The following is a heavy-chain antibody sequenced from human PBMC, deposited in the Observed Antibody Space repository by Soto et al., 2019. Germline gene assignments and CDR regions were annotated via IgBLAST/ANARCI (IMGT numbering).Heavy chain of an antibody. V-gene: IGHV4-39*01. CDR2: IYYSGST. D-gene: IGHD2-15*01. CDR3: ARRYCSGGSCYSFLPPHLAY. J-gene: IGHJ4*02. Sequence: QLQLQESGPGLVKPSETLSLTCTVSGGSISSSSYYWGWIRQPPGKGLEWIGSIYYSGSTYYNPSLTSRVTISVDTSKNQFSLKLSSVTAADTAVYYCARRYCSGGSCYSFLPPHLAYWGQGTLVTVSS. CDR1: GGSISSSSYY.